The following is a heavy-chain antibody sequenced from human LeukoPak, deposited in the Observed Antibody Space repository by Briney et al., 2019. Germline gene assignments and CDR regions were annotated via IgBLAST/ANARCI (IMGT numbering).Heavy chain of an antibody. V-gene: IGHV1-2*02. CDR3: ARPGYCSGGSCSDWFDS. Sequence: ASVKVSCKPSGYTFTAYYVHWMRQAPGQGLEWMGWIDPSTAGTTFAQKFQGRVSMTRDTSINTAYLELSRLRSDDTDVYYCARPGYCSGGSCSDWFDSWGQETLVTVSS. D-gene: IGHD2-15*01. CDR2: IDPSTAGT. J-gene: IGHJ5*01. CDR1: GYTFTAYY.